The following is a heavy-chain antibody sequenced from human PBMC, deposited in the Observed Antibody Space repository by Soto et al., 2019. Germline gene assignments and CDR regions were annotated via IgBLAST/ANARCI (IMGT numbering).Heavy chain of an antibody. CDR1: DGSISSYY. V-gene: IGHV4-59*01. D-gene: IGHD5-18*01. CDR3: ARGGYSYGAGLNS. J-gene: IGHJ4*02. CDR2: IYFTGST. Sequence: PSETLSLTCSISDGSISSYYWTWIRQPPRKGLEWIGYIYFTGSTKSNASLRSRVTISLDTSKSQFSLKLRSVTAADTAVYYCARGGYSYGAGLNSWGQGTLVTVSS.